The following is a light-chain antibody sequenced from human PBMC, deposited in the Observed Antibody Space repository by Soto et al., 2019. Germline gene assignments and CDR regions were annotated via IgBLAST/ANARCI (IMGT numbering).Light chain of an antibody. J-gene: IGKJ5*01. CDR2: AAS. CDR3: QQYYSYPQT. Sequence: AIRMTQSPSSLSASTGDRVTITCRASQGISSYLAWYQQKPGKAPKLLIYAASTLQSGVPSRFSGSGSGTDFTLTISCLQSEDFATYYCQQYYSYPQTFGQGTRLETK. V-gene: IGKV1-8*01. CDR1: QGISSY.